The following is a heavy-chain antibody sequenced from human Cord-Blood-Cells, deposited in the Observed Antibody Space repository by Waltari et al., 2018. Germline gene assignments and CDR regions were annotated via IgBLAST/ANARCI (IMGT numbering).Heavy chain of an antibody. CDR2: ISYDGSNK. J-gene: IGHJ4*02. CDR1: GFTCSSPA. D-gene: IGHD6-19*01. V-gene: IGHV3-30-3*01. CDR3: ARVEGFSSGWYYFDY. Sequence: QVQLVEYGGGVVQPARSVRLSCSASGFTCSSPAMHWVCQAPGKGLEWVAVISYDGSNKYYADSVKGRFTISRDNSKNTLYLQMNSLRAEDTAVYYCARVEGFSSGWYYFDYWGQGTLVTVSS.